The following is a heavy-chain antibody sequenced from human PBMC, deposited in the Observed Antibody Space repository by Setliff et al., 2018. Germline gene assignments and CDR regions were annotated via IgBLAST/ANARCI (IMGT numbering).Heavy chain of an antibody. CDR2: FNWNGGST. D-gene: IGHD3-22*01. J-gene: IGHJ3*02. Sequence: PGGSLRLSCAASGFTFDDYGMGWVRQAPGKGLEWVYGFNWNGGSTGYADSVKGRFTLSRDNAKNSLYLQMNSLRAEDTALYYCSRDYYYDSSGYRVSAFDIWGHGTMVTVSS. V-gene: IGHV3-20*04. CDR1: GFTFDDYG. CDR3: SRDYYYDSSGYRVSAFDI.